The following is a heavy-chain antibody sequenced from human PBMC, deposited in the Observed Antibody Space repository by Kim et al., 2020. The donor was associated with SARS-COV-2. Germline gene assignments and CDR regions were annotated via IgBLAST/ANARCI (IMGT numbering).Heavy chain of an antibody. V-gene: IGHV3-7*01. J-gene: IGHJ4*02. Sequence: DPGKGRFTISRDNAKSSVYLQMNSLRAEDTAVYYCARDPYDSIGYGAFDYWGQGTLVTVAS. D-gene: IGHD3-22*01. CDR3: ARDPYDSIGYGAFDY.